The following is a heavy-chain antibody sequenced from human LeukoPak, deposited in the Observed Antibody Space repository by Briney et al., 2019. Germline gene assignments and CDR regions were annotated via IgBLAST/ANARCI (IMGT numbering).Heavy chain of an antibody. CDR1: GFTFNSYW. D-gene: IGHD1-14*01. V-gene: IGHV3-7*01. CDR3: ARETTHFDC. J-gene: IGHJ4*02. Sequence: PGGSLGLSCAASGFTFNSYWMRWVGQATGKGLEWEANIKKDGSEKYYVDSVKGRFTITRDNAKNSLYLQMSSLRAEDTAVYYCARETTHFDCWGQGTLVTVSS. CDR2: IKKDGSEK.